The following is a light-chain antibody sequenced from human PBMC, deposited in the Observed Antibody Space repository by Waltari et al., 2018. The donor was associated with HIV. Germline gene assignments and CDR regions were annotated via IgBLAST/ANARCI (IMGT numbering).Light chain of an antibody. J-gene: IGLJ2*01. CDR1: SSNIRAGYD. CDR3: QSYDSSLRGV. V-gene: IGLV1-40*01. Sequence: SALTQPPSVSGAPGQRVTISCTRSSSNIRAGYDVPWYQQLPGTAPKLLIYGNSNRPSGVPDRFSGSKSGTSASLAITGLQAEDEADYYCQSYDSSLRGVFGGGTKLTVL. CDR2: GNS.